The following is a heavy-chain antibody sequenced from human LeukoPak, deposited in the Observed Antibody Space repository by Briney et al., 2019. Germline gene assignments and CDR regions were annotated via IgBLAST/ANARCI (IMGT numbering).Heavy chain of an antibody. J-gene: IGHJ5*02. CDR3: ARGRGNTCSNNGFDP. V-gene: IGHV3-30*04. Sequence: PWTSLRLSCAASGFSFSGYAMHWVRQAPGKGLEWVAVMSYDGSNKYYADSVKGRFTISRANSKSTLYLQENSLRVHDTADFQCARGRGNTCSNNGFDPWGQGTLVTVSS. CDR2: MSYDGSNK. CDR1: GFSFSGYA. D-gene: IGHD3-10*02.